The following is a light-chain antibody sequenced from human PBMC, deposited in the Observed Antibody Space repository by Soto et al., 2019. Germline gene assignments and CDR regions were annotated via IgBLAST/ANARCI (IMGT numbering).Light chain of an antibody. J-gene: IGKJ5*01. CDR1: QSVSSSY. CDR2: GAS. Sequence: EIVSTQSPGTLSLSPGERATLSCRASQSVSSSYLAWYQQKPGQAPRLLIYGASSRATGIPDRFSGSGSGTDFTLTISRLEPEDFAVYYCQQYGSSPPSITFGQGTRLEIK. CDR3: QQYGSSPPSIT. V-gene: IGKV3-20*01.